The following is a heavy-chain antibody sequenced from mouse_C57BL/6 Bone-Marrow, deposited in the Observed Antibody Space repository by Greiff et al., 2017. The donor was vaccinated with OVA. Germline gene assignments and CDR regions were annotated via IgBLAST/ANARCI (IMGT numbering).Heavy chain of an antibody. CDR2: IYPGDGDT. D-gene: IGHD2-4*01. CDR1: GYAFSSSW. J-gene: IGHJ2*01. V-gene: IGHV1-82*01. Sequence: VQLQQSGPELVKPGASVKISCKASGYAFSSSWMNWVKQRPGKGLEWIGRIYPGDGDTNYNGKFKGKATLTADKSSSTAYMQLSSLTSEDSAVYFCARGGIYYDYDFDYWGQGTTLTVSS. CDR3: ARGGIYYDYDFDY.